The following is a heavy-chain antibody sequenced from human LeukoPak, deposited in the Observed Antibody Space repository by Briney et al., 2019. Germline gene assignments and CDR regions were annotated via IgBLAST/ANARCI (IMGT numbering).Heavy chain of an antibody. Sequence: GGSLRLSCAASGFTFSSYGMHWVRQAPGKGLEWVAVISYDGSNKYYADSVKGRFTISRDNSKNTLYLQMNSLRAEDTAAYYRAKDPKPLGYCSGGSCYSYYYYYYGMDVWGQGTTVTVSS. J-gene: IGHJ6*02. V-gene: IGHV3-30*18. CDR2: ISYDGSNK. CDR1: GFTFSSYG. CDR3: AKDPKPLGYCSGGSCYSYYYYYYGMDV. D-gene: IGHD2-15*01.